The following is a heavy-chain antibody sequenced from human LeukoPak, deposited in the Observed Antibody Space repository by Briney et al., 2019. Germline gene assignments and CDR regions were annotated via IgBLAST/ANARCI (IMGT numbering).Heavy chain of an antibody. CDR3: AGDGHGVGATKYYFDY. V-gene: IGHV3-21*01. D-gene: IGHD1-26*01. J-gene: IGHJ4*02. CDR2: ISSSSSYI. Sequence: GGSLRLSCAASGFTFSSYSMNWVRQAPGKGLEWVSSISSSSSYIYYADSVKGRFTISRDNAKNSLYLQMNSLRAEDTAVYYRAGDGHGVGATKYYFDYWGQGTLVTVSS. CDR1: GFTFSSYS.